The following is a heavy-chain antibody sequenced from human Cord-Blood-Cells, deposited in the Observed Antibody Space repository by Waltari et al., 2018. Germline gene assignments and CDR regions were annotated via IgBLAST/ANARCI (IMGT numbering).Heavy chain of an antibody. J-gene: IGHJ4*02. Sequence: EVQLVESGGGLVQPGGSLKLSCAASGFTFSGHAMPRVGRASGKGLEWVGRIRSKANSYATAYAASVKGRFTISRDDSKNTAYLQMNSLKTEDTAVYYCLGDYYGSGSPDYWGQGTLVTVSS. V-gene: IGHV3-73*02. CDR1: GFTFSGHA. CDR2: IRSKANSYAT. CDR3: LGDYYGSGSPDY. D-gene: IGHD3-10*01.